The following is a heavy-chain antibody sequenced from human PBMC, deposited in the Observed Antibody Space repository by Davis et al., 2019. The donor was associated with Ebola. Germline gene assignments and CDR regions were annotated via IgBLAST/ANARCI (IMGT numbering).Heavy chain of an antibody. V-gene: IGHV3-30*18. Sequence: GESLKISCAASGFTFSSYGMHWVRQAPGKGLEWVAVISFDGRNKNYADSVKGRFTISRDNSKNTLYLQMNSLRAEDTAVYYCAKDLEGSYSPFDYWGQGTLVTVSS. CDR1: GFTFSSYG. J-gene: IGHJ4*02. CDR3: AKDLEGSYSPFDY. D-gene: IGHD1-26*01. CDR2: ISFDGRNK.